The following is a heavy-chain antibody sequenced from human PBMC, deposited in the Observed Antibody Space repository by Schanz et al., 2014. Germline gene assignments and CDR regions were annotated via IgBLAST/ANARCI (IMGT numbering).Heavy chain of an antibody. CDR3: VRDERISSGVWFDP. Sequence: LVVESGGGLVQPGGSLRLSRAASGFTFRNHWMHWFRQGPGKGLSWVSRIDGEGGDTRYADSVKGRFTVFRDNARNMVFLQMNSLRVDDTGVYYCVRDERISSGVWFDPWGQGTLVTVSS. J-gene: IGHJ5*02. CDR1: GFTFRNHW. CDR2: IDGEGGDT. V-gene: IGHV3-74*01. D-gene: IGHD6-19*01.